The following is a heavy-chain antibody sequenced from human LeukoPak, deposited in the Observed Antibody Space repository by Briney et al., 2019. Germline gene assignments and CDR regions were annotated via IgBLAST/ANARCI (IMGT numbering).Heavy chain of an antibody. V-gene: IGHV1-3*01. CDR3: ARDLQLWTTRDTRGGAQVGY. D-gene: IGHD5-18*01. CDR1: GYTFTSYA. J-gene: IGHJ4*02. Sequence: ASVKVSCKASGYTFTSYAMHWVRQAPGQRLEWMGWINAGNGNTKYSQQFQGRVTITRDTSASTAYMELSSLRAEDTAVYYCARDLQLWTTRDTRGGAQVGYWGQGTLVTVSS. CDR2: INAGNGNT.